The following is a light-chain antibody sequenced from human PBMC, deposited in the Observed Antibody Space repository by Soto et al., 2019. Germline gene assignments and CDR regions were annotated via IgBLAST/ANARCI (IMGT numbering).Light chain of an antibody. CDR2: AAS. J-gene: IGKJ4*01. V-gene: IGKV1-27*01. Sequence: DIQLTQSPSSLSASVGDRVTITCRVSQGISSYLAWYQQKPGKVPKLLIYAASILQSGVPSRFSGGGSGTDFTLTISSLQLEDVATYYCQRYHSASSLTFGGGTKVEIK. CDR1: QGISSY. CDR3: QRYHSASSLT.